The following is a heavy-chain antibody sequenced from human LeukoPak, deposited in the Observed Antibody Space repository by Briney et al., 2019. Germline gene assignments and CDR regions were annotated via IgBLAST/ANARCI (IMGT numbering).Heavy chain of an antibody. Sequence: PGGSLRLSCSASGFTFSSYAMHWVRQAPGKGLEYVSAISSNGGSTYYADSVKGRFTISRDNSKNTLYLQMSSLRAEDTAVYYCVKAPSSIAAAGRLDYWGQGTLVTVSS. V-gene: IGHV3-64D*06. J-gene: IGHJ4*02. D-gene: IGHD6-13*01. CDR1: GFTFSSYA. CDR2: ISSNGGST. CDR3: VKAPSSIAAAGRLDY.